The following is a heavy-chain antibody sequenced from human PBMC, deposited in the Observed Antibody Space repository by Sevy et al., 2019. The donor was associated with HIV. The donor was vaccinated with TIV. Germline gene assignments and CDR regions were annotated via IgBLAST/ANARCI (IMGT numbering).Heavy chain of an antibody. V-gene: IGHV4-59*01. CDR1: GGSISSYY. CDR2: IYYSGST. J-gene: IGHJ4*02. CDR3: ARDSGYYYDSSGYYAKTWDYFDY. Sequence: SETLSLTCTVSGGSISSYYWSWIRQPPGKGLEWIGYIYYSGSTNYNPSLKSRVTISVETSKNQFSLKLSSVTAADTAVYYCARDSGYYYDSSGYYAKTWDYFDYWGQGTLVTVSS. D-gene: IGHD3-22*01.